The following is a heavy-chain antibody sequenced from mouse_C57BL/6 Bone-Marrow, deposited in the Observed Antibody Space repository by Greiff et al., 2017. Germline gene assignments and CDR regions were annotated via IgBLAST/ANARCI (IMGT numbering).Heavy chain of an antibody. CDR3: ARQGTAVVATDY. Sequence: EVKVIESGGDLVKPGGSLKLSCAASGFTFSSYGMSWVRQTPDKRLEWVATISSGGSYTYYPDSVKGRFTISRDNATNTLYLQMSSLKSEDTAMYYWARQGTAVVATDYWGQGTTLTVSS. CDR1: GFTFSSYG. D-gene: IGHD1-1*01. J-gene: IGHJ2*01. CDR2: ISSGGSYT. V-gene: IGHV5-6*01.